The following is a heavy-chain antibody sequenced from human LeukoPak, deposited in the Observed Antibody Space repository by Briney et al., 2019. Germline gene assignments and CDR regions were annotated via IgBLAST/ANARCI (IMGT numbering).Heavy chain of an antibody. J-gene: IGHJ5*02. V-gene: IGHV4-59*08. Sequence: SETLSLTCTVSGGSITNYYWSWIRQPPGKGLEWIGHIYYSGSTNYNPSLKSRVTISVDTSKNQFSLKLSSVTAADTAVYYCARLYSSSSPFDPWGQGTLVTASS. D-gene: IGHD6-13*01. CDR2: IYYSGST. CDR3: ARLYSSSSPFDP. CDR1: GGSITNYY.